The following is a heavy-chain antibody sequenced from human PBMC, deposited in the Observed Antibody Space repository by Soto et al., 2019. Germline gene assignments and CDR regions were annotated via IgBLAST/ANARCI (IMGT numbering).Heavy chain of an antibody. CDR1: GYTFASYG. D-gene: IGHD2-21*02. CDR3: AGGKWSLVPHYYYYYGMDV. Sequence: GASVKVSCKASGYTFASYGISWVRQAPGQGLEWMGWISAYNGNTNYAQKLQGRVTMTTDTSTSTAYMELRSLRSDDTAVYYCAGGKWSLVPHYYYYYGMDVWGQGTTVTVSS. V-gene: IGHV1-18*01. J-gene: IGHJ6*02. CDR2: ISAYNGNT.